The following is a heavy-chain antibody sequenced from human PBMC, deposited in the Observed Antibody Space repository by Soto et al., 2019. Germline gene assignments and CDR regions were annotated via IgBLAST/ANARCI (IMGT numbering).Heavy chain of an antibody. D-gene: IGHD2-2*01. CDR1: GGTFSSYA. V-gene: IGHV1-69*12. CDR3: VTKWYPDAFDF. CDR2: IIPIFGTA. J-gene: IGHJ3*01. Sequence: QVQLVQSGAEVKKPGSSVKVSCKASGGTFSSYAISWVRQAPGQELEWMGGIIPIFGTANYAQKFQGRVTITADDSTSTSYMELSSLRSEDTAVYYCVTKWYPDAFDFWGQGTMVNVSS.